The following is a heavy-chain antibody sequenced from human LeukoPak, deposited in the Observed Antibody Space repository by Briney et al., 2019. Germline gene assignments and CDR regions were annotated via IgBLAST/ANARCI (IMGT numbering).Heavy chain of an antibody. CDR2: ISYDGSNK. V-gene: IGHV3-30*18. J-gene: IGHJ4*02. D-gene: IGHD5-18*01. CDR3: AKERQLWLLGGLDY. Sequence: GGPLSLSCAASGSTLSSFGMPWVGQAPGKGRGGGAVISYDGSNKYHADSVKGRFTISRDNSKSTLYLQMNSLRAEDTAVYYCAKERQLWLLGGLDYWGQGTLVTVSS. CDR1: GSTLSSFG.